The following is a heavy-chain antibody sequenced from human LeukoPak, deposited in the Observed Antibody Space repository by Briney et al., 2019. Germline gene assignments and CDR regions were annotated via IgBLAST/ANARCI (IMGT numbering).Heavy chain of an antibody. CDR3: ARFGVPAAIFDY. D-gene: IGHD2-2*01. CDR1: GGSFSGYY. V-gene: IGHV4-34*01. J-gene: IGHJ4*02. Sequence: SETLSLTCAVYGGSFSGYYWSWIRQPPGKGLEWIGEINHSGSTNYNPSLKSRVTISVDTSKNQFSLKLSSVTAADTAVYYCARFGVPAAIFDYWGQGTLVTVSS. CDR2: INHSGST.